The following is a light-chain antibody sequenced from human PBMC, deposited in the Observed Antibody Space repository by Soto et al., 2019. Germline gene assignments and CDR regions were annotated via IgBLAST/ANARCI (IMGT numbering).Light chain of an antibody. J-gene: IGKJ4*01. V-gene: IGKV3-15*01. CDR3: HQYYKSPLT. CDR2: GAS. CDR1: QSVSNR. Sequence: EIVMTQSPGTLSLSPGERATLSCSASQSVSNRLAWYPQKPGQAPRLLISGASSRATGIPDRFSGSGAGTEFTRTISSLLSEDFAVYYCHQYYKSPLTFCGGTQVDIK.